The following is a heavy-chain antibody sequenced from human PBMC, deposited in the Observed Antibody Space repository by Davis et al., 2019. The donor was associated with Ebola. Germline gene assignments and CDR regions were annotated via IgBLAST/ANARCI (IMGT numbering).Heavy chain of an antibody. CDR3: ARGPRSVVVVADNWFDP. CDR2: INPNSGGT. D-gene: IGHD2-15*01. V-gene: IGHV1-2*04. J-gene: IGHJ5*02. CDR1: GYTFTGYY. Sequence: ASVKVSCKASGYTFTGYYMHWVRQAPGQGLEWMGWINPNSGGTNYAQKFQGWVTMTRDTSISAAYMELTRLSSDDTAVYYCARGPRSVVVVADNWFDPWGQGTLVTVSS.